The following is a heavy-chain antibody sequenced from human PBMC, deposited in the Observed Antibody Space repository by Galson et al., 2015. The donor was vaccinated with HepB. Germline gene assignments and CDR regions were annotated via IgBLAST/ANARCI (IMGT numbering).Heavy chain of an antibody. J-gene: IGHJ4*02. CDR2: MNTDGWTI. CDR1: GLNFTNYW. CDR3: VAYSNAWPSTY. V-gene: IGHV3-74*01. Sequence: SLRLSCAASGLNFTNYWMHWVRQDPEKGLMWVSRMNTDGWTIEYVDSVRGRFTISRDNAKNTLYLQMNSLRVEDMAVYYCVAYSNAWPSTYWGQGTLVTVSS. D-gene: IGHD2/OR15-2a*01.